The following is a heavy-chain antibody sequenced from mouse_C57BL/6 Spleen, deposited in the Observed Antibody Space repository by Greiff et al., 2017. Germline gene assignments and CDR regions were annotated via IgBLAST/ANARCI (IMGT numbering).Heavy chain of an antibody. CDR1: GYTFTSYW. CDR2: IHPNSGST. Sequence: QVQLQQPGAELVKPGASVKLSCKASGYTFTSYWMHWVKQRPGQGLEWIGMIHPNSGSTNYNEKFKSKATLTVDKSSSTAYMQLSSLTSEDSAVYYCARQCDCDESWFAYWGQGTLVTVSA. CDR3: ARQCDCDESWFAY. J-gene: IGHJ3*01. D-gene: IGHD2-13*01. V-gene: IGHV1-64*01.